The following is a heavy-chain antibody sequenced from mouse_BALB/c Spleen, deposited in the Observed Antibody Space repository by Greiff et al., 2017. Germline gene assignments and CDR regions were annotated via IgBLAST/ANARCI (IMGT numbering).Heavy chain of an antibody. V-gene: IGHV1-63*01. CDR3: ARKDHRYYAMDY. CDR1: GYAFTNYW. Sequence: VKLQESGAELVRPGTSVKISCKASGYAFTNYWLGWVKQRPGHGLEWIGDIYPGSGNTYYNEKFKGKATLTADKSSSTAYMQLSSLTSEDSAVYFCARKDHRYYAMDYWGQGTSVTVSS. J-gene: IGHJ4*01. CDR2: IYPGSGNT.